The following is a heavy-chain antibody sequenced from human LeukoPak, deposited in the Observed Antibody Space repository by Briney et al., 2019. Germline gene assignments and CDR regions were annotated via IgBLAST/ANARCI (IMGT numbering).Heavy chain of an antibody. CDR1: GFTFSSYA. V-gene: IGHV3-30-3*01. CDR3: ARDPDQLLYRYFDY. D-gene: IGHD2-2*02. J-gene: IGHJ4*02. Sequence: PGRSLRLSCAASGFTFSSYAMHWVRQAPGKGLEWVAVISYDGSNKYYADSVKGRFTISRDNSKNTLYLQMNSLRAEDTAVYYCARDPDQLLYRYFDYWGQGTLVTVSS. CDR2: ISYDGSNK.